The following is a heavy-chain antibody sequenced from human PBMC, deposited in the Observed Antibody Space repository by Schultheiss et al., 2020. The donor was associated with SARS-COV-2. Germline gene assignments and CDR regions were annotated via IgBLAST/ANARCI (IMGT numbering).Heavy chain of an antibody. J-gene: IGHJ6*02. CDR3: AKALYSYTSGSYTAYGMDV. Sequence: GGSLRLSCAASGFIFSSYTMNWVRQAPGKGLEWVAFIRYDGSDQNYDESVKGRFTVSRDNSKKTMYLQMNSLRGEDTAVYYCAKALYSYTSGSYTAYGMDVWGQGTTVTVSS. CDR2: IRYDGSDQ. V-gene: IGHV3-30*02. D-gene: IGHD3-10*01. CDR1: GFIFSSYT.